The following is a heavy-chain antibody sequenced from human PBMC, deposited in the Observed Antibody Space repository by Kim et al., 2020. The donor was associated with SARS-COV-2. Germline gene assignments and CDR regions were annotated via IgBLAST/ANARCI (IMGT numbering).Heavy chain of an antibody. Sequence: GGSLRLSCAASGFTFSDYYFHWVRQVPGKEPVWVSRISSDGTNIVYADSVRGRFTISRDNARNTLYLQMNSLRAEDSAVYFCARDSLDLHYLDYWGQGALFTVSS. J-gene: IGHJ4*02. V-gene: IGHV3-74*01. CDR3: ARDSLDLHYLDY. CDR2: ISSDGTNI. CDR1: GFTFSDYY.